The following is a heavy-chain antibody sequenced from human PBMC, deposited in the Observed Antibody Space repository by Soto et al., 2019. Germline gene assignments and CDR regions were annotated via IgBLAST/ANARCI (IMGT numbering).Heavy chain of an antibody. J-gene: IGHJ4*02. D-gene: IGHD2-21*02. CDR1: GFSFTNSA. Sequence: QMQLVQSGPEVKKPGTSVRVSCKTSGFSFTNSAVQWVRQARGQGREWVGWIIVGNGKTKYAQKIQERVTITRDMSTNTAYVELSSLRSEDPAVYYGAAEVYLGGDGCHFDSWGQGTLVTVSS. CDR3: AAEVYLGGDGCHFDS. CDR2: IIVGNGKT. V-gene: IGHV1-58*01.